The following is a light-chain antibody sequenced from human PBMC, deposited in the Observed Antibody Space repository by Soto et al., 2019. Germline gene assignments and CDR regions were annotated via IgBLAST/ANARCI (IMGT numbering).Light chain of an antibody. CDR2: EVS. CDR3: NAYSTSSSLYV. Sequence: QSALTQPASVSGSPGQSITISCTGTSSDIGYHTYVSWYQQHPGKAPKLLIYEVSSRPSGVSGRFSGSKSGNTASLTISGLKPEAEPDYYCNAYSTSSSLYVAGAGTKVT. CDR1: SSDIGYHTY. V-gene: IGLV2-14*01. J-gene: IGLJ1*01.